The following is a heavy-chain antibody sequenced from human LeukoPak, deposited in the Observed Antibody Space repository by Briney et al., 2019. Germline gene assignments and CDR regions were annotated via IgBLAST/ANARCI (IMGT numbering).Heavy chain of an antibody. V-gene: IGHV4-31*03. CDR3: ASWGNDYDFDY. J-gene: IGHJ4*02. Sequence: SETLSLTCTVSGGSISSGGYYWSWIRQHPGKGLEWIGHIYYSGSTYYNPSLKSRVTISVDTSKNQFSLKLSSVAAADTAIYYCASWGNDYDFDYWGQGTLVTVSS. CDR1: GGSISSGGYY. CDR2: IYYSGST. D-gene: IGHD3-22*01.